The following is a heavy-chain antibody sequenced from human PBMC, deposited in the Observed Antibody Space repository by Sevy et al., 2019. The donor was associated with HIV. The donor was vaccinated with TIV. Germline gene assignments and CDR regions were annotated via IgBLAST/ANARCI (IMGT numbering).Heavy chain of an antibody. CDR3: TRDPRIGYYDY. CDR2: INAVNGDT. J-gene: IGHJ4*02. CDR1: GYTFTNYA. D-gene: IGHD2-2*03. Sequence: ASVKVSCKASGYTFTNYAIHWVRQAPGQRLEWMGWINAVNGDTKYSQTFQGRVSITRDTSASTAYMELSSLTSEDTALYYCTRDPRIGYYDYWGQGTLVTVSS. V-gene: IGHV1-3*01.